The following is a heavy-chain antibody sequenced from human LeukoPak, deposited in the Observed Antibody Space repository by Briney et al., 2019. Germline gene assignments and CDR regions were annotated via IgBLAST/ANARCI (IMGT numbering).Heavy chain of an antibody. V-gene: IGHV3-21*01. D-gene: IGHD6-19*01. CDR3: AREAVAGHFDY. CDR2: ISSSSYI. CDR1: GFTFSSYS. Sequence: PGGSLRLSCAASGFTFSSYSMNWVRQAPGKGLEWVSSISSSSYIYYADSVKGRFTFSRDNAKNSLYLQMNSLRAEDTAVYYCAREAVAGHFDYWGQGTLVTVSS. J-gene: IGHJ4*02.